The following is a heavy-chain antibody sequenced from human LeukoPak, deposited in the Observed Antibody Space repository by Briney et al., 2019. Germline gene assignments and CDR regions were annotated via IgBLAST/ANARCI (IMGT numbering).Heavy chain of an antibody. CDR3: LGYCSGGSCYSTDY. D-gene: IGHD2-15*01. J-gene: IGHJ4*02. V-gene: IGHV3-30-3*01. CDR1: GFTFGSYA. CDR2: ISYDGSNK. Sequence: GRSLRPSCAASGFTFGSYAMHWVRQAPGKGLEWVAVISYDGSNKYYADSVKGRSTISRDNSKNTLYLQMNSLRAEDTAVYYCLGYCSGGSCYSTDYWGQGTLVTVSS.